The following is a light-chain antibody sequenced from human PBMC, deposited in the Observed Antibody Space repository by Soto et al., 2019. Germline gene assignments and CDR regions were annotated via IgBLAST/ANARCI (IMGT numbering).Light chain of an antibody. Sequence: EIVLPQSPGPLSLSPGERATLSCRAIQSVSSSYLAWYQQKPGQAPRLLIYGASSRATGIPDRFSGSGSGTDFTLTISRLEPEDFAVYYCQQYGSSPTWTFGQGTKVDIK. V-gene: IGKV3-20*01. J-gene: IGKJ1*01. CDR3: QQYGSSPTWT. CDR1: QSVSSSY. CDR2: GAS.